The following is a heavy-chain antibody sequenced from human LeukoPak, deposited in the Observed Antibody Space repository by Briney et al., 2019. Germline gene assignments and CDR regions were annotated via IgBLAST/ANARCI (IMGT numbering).Heavy chain of an antibody. CDR1: GFTFRDYW. Sequence: GGSLRLSCAASGFTFRDYWMHWVRQAPGKGLVWVARINGDETSRAYADSVKGRFTISRDNAKNTLYLQMNSLRAEDTAVYYCARDRIVGAPPYYYYYGMDVWGQGTTVTVSS. J-gene: IGHJ6*02. CDR2: INGDETSR. D-gene: IGHD1-26*01. CDR3: ARDRIVGAPPYYYYYGMDV. V-gene: IGHV3-74*01.